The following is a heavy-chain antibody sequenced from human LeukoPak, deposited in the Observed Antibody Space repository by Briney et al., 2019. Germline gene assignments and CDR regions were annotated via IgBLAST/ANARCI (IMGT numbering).Heavy chain of an antibody. J-gene: IGHJ4*02. CDR2: VDYSGST. CDR3: ARWYGSSCYYLFDY. D-gene: IGHD3-22*01. V-gene: IGHV4-59*08. Sequence: SETLSLTCSVSGGSIISYYWTWIRQPPGKGLEWIGNVDYSGSTNYNPSLKSRVTISIDTSKTHFSLNLTSVTAADTAVYYCARWYGSSCYYLFDYWGQGTLVSVSS. CDR1: GGSIISYY.